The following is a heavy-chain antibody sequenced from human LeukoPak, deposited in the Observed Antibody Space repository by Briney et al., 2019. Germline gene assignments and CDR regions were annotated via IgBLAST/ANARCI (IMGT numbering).Heavy chain of an antibody. D-gene: IGHD2-2*01. CDR3: AKVWEVVPAAFDAFDI. CDR2: VNWSGGCT. CDR1: GFTFRSYA. V-gene: IGHV3-23*01. J-gene: IGHJ3*02. Sequence: PGGSLGLLCGASGFTFRSYAMRGVPQAPGEGVEGGLAVNWSGGCTYYADSVKGRFTISRDNSKNTLYLQMNSLRAEDTAVYYCAKVWEVVPAAFDAFDIWGQGTMVTVSS.